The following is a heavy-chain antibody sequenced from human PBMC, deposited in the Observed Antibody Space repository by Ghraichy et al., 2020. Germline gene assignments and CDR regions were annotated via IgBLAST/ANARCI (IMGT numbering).Heavy chain of an antibody. Sequence: SVKVSCKASGGTFSSYAISWVRQAPGQGLEWMGGIIPIFGTANYAQKFQGRVTITADESTSTAYMELSSLRSEDTAVYYCARDGDGGNRYAFDIWGQGTMVTVSS. V-gene: IGHV1-69*13. CDR1: GGTFSSYA. D-gene: IGHD4-23*01. CDR2: IIPIFGTA. J-gene: IGHJ3*02. CDR3: ARDGDGGNRYAFDI.